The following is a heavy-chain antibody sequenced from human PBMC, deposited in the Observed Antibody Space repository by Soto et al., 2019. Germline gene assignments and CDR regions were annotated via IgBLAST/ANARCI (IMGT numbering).Heavy chain of an antibody. CDR3: AKEEDYYDSSGYYYRYYFDY. V-gene: IGHV3-23*01. CDR2: ISGSGGST. CDR1: GFTFSSYA. D-gene: IGHD3-22*01. Sequence: PGGSLRLSCAASGFTFSSYAMSWVRQAPGKGLEWVSAISGSGGSTYYADSVKGRFTISRDNSKNTLYLQMNSLRAEDTAVYYCAKEEDYYDSSGYYYRYYFDYWGQGTLVTVSS. J-gene: IGHJ4*02.